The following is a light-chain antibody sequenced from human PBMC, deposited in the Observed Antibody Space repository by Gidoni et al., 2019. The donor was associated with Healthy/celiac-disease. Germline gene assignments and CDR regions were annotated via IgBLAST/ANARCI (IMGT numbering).Light chain of an antibody. CDR3: CSYAGSSTYV. CDR2: EGS. J-gene: IGLJ1*01. Sequence: ALTLPASMPGPPVRPITISCTGTIIDVGSYNLVSWYQQHPGKAPKLMIYEGSKRPSGVSNRFSGSKSGNTASLTISGLQAEDEADYYCCSYAGSSTYVFGTGTKVTVL. V-gene: IGLV2-23*01. CDR1: IIDVGSYNL.